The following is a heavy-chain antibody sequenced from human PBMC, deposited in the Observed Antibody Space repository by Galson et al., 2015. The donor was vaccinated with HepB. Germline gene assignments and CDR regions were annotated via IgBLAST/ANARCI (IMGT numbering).Heavy chain of an antibody. Sequence: SLRLSCAASGFTFGDYTLAWFRQAPGKGLEWVGFIGSKAYGGTTEYAASVKGRFTISRDDSKSIAYQQMNSLKTEDTAVCYCSRAPGIVGHYNFWRGYYPRNAPAEDFDYWGQGTLVTVSS. V-gene: IGHV3-49*03. CDR3: SRAPGIVGHYNFWRGYYPRNAPAEDFDY. CDR1: GFTFGDYT. D-gene: IGHD3-3*01. CDR2: IGSKAYGGTT. J-gene: IGHJ4*02.